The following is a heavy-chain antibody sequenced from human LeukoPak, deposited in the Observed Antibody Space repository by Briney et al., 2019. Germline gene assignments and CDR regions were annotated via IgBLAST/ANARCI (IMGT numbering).Heavy chain of an antibody. CDR3: AREWRGRYYYYMDV. CDR1: GGSISSYY. D-gene: IGHD2-15*01. J-gene: IGHJ6*03. Sequence: PSVTLSLTCTVSGGSISSYYWSWIRQPPGKGLEWIGYIYYSGSTNYNPSLKSRVTISVDTSKNQFSLKLSSVTAADTAVYYCAREWRGRYYYYMDVWGKGTTVTVSS. V-gene: IGHV4-59*01. CDR2: IYYSGST.